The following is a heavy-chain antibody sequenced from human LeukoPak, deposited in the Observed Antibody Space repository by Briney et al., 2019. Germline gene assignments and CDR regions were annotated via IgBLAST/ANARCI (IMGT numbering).Heavy chain of an antibody. CDR2: IWYDGSNK. CDR1: GFTFSSYG. D-gene: IGHD6-13*01. Sequence: GRSLRLSCAASGFTFSSYGTHWVRQAPGKGLEWVAVIWYDGSNKYYADSVKGRFTISRDNAKNSLYLQMNSLRAEDTAVYYCARDVLGVAAAGTNYYYYMDVWGKGTTVTVSS. V-gene: IGHV3-33*01. CDR3: ARDVLGVAAAGTNYYYYMDV. J-gene: IGHJ6*03.